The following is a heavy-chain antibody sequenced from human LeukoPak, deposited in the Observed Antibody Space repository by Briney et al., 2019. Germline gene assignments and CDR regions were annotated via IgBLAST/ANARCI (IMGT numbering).Heavy chain of an antibody. D-gene: IGHD5-18*01. J-gene: IGHJ3*02. Sequence: SETLSLTCTVSGGSISSYYWSWIRQPPAKGLEWIGYIYYSGSTNYNPSLKSRVTISVDTSKNQVALKLSSGAASDKAGYYWGGGYSYGPIAFDIWGQGTMVTVSS. CDR3: GGGYSYGPIAFDI. CDR2: IYYSGST. V-gene: IGHV4-59*01. CDR1: GGSISSYY.